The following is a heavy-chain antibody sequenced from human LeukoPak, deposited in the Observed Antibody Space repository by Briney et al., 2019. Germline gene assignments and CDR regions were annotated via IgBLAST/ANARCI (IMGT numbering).Heavy chain of an antibody. V-gene: IGHV3-23*01. CDR2: VNGGGNT. CDR3: AKERQAGDYFTSDY. Sequence: QPGGSLRLSCAASGFTFSTYTLSCVRQALRKGLEWVSAVNGGGNTWYAGSVKGRFTISRDNSKNTLYLQMNSLRAEDTAIYYCAKERQAGDYFTSDYWDLGTLVTVSS. CDR1: GFTFSTYT. D-gene: IGHD4-17*01. J-gene: IGHJ4*02.